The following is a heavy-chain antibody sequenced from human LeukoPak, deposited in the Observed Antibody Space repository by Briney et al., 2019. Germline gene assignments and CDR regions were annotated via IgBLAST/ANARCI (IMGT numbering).Heavy chain of an antibody. Sequence: NSSQTLSLTCTVSGGSISSGAYYWSWIRQHPGKGLEWIGYIYDSESTYYNPSLKSRVTISVDTSKNLFSLRLNSVTAADTAVYYCARDRVAGWLDPWGQGTLVTVSS. V-gene: IGHV4-31*03. CDR2: IYDSEST. J-gene: IGHJ5*02. CDR3: ARDRVAGWLDP. CDR1: GGSISSGAYY. D-gene: IGHD3-10*01.